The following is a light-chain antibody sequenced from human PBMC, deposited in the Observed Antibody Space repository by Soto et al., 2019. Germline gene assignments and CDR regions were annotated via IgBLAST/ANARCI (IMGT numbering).Light chain of an antibody. CDR1: QSVSSY. Sequence: EIVMTQSPGTLSLSPGERATLSCRASQSVSSYLAWYQQKPGQAPRLLIYDASNRATGIPARFSGSGSATEFTLTISSLQSEDFAVYYCQQYGSSWITFGQGTRLEIK. CDR3: QQYGSSWIT. CDR2: DAS. V-gene: IGKV3D-15*01. J-gene: IGKJ5*01.